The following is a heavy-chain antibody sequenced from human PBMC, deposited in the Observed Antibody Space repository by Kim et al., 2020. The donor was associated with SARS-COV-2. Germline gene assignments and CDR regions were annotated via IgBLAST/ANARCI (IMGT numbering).Heavy chain of an antibody. J-gene: IGHJ4*02. CDR1: GIPFSNAW. CDR2: IKSKSDGGTA. Sequence: GGSLRLSCAVSGIPFSNAWFNWVRQAPGKGLEWVGRIKSKSDGGTADLAAPVKGRFAISRDDSKITLYLLMNSLRTADSAVCYCTTVSIRWGQGTLVTVS. V-gene: IGHV3-15*01. CDR3: TTVSIR. D-gene: IGHD3-16*01.